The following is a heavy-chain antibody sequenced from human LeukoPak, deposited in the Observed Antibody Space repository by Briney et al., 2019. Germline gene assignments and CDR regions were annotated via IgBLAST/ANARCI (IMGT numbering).Heavy chain of an antibody. CDR2: ISGSGGST. CDR3: ASSTRAVAGNFDY. CDR1: GFTFSSYA. V-gene: IGHV3-23*01. D-gene: IGHD6-19*01. Sequence: GGSLRLSCAASGFTFSSYAMSWVRQAPGKGLEWVSAISGSGGSTYYADSVKGRFTISRGNSKNTLYLQMNSLRAEDTAVYYCASSTRAVAGNFDYWGQGTLVTVSS. J-gene: IGHJ4*02.